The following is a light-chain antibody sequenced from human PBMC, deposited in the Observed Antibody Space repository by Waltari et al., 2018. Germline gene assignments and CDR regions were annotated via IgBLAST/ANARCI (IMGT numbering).Light chain of an antibody. J-gene: IGKJ2*01. CDR3: QHGLI. CDR2: LAS. V-gene: IGKV1-39*01. Sequence: DIVMTQSPDSLSASVGDRVTITCRASQSISTYLNWYQQRPGKAPKLLIYLASSLQSGAPSRFSGSGSGTDFTLTISSLQPEDFATYYCQHGLIFGRGTRLELK. CDR1: QSISTY.